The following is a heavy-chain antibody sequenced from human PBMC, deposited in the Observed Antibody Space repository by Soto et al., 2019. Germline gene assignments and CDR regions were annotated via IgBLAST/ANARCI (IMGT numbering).Heavy chain of an antibody. Sequence: ASVKVSCKASGYTFSNYYIHWVRQAPGQGLEWMGIINPSGGSTSYAQNFQGRVTMTRDTSTTTVYMELSSLRSEDTAVYYCARYDYNGYYFDYWGQGTLVTVSS. CDR3: ARYDYNGYYFDY. V-gene: IGHV1-46*01. CDR1: GYTFSNYY. D-gene: IGHD4-4*01. CDR2: INPSGGST. J-gene: IGHJ4*02.